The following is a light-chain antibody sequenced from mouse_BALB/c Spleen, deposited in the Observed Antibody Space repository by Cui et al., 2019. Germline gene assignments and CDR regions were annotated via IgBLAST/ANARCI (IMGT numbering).Light chain of an antibody. CDR2: KVS. V-gene: IGKV1-117*01. Sequence: DLLLTPSPLSLPLSLAVQPSMSWRSSQSNGHSNGNTYLEWYLQKPGQSPKLLIYKVSNRFSGVPDRFSGSGSGTDFTLKISRVEAEDLGVYYWFQGTDVPLTFGAGTKLELK. CDR3: FQGTDVPLT. CDR1: QSNGHSNGNTY. J-gene: IGKJ5*01.